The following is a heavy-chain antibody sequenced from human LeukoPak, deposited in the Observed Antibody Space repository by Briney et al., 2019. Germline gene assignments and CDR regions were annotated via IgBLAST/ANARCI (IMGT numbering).Heavy chain of an antibody. V-gene: IGHV3-23*01. CDR1: GFTFSNHA. CDR2: ISGGGVAI. J-gene: IGHJ4*02. D-gene: IGHD3-22*01. CDR3: AKDGFDYYDSSGYYYFNY. Sequence: GRSLRLSCAASGFTFSNHAMSWVRQAPGKGLQWVSAISGGGVAIYYADYVKGRFTIYRDNSKNTLYLQMNSLRAEDTAVYYCAKDGFDYYDSSGYYYFNYWGQGTLVTVSS.